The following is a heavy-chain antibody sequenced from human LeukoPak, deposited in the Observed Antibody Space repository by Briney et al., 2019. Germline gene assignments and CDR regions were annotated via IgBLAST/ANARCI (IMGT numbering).Heavy chain of an antibody. CDR1: GGSISSSNW. CDR2: IYHSGST. J-gene: IGHJ1*01. V-gene: IGHV4-4*02. Sequence: SGTLSLTCAVSGGSISSSNWWSWVRQPPGKGLEWIGEIYHSGSTNYNPSLKSRVTISVDKSKNQFSLKLSSVTAADTAVYYCAREASLAYCGGDCYKSPEYFQHWGQGTLVTVSS. D-gene: IGHD2-21*02. CDR3: AREASLAYCGGDCYKSPEYFQH.